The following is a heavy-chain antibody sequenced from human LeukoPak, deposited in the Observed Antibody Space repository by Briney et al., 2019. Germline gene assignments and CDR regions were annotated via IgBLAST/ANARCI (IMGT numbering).Heavy chain of an antibody. CDR3: AELGITMIGGV. D-gene: IGHD3-10*02. V-gene: IGHV3-21*01. CDR1: GFTFSSYS. J-gene: IGHJ6*04. CDR2: ISSSSTYV. Sequence: GGSLRLSCAASGFTFSSYSMNWVRQAPGKGLEWVSSISSSSTYVFYADSVKGRFTISRDNAKNSLYLQMNSLRAEDTAVYYCAELGITMIGGVWGKGTTVTISS.